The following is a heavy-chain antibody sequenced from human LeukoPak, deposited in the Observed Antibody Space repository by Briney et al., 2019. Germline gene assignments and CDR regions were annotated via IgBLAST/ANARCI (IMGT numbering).Heavy chain of an antibody. CDR3: ARLYYYYMDV. CDR1: GGSITSYY. Sequence: SETLSLSCTVSGGSITSYYLSWIRQPAGTGLEWIGRIYTSGRTRYNPPTQRRVNMSVDTSTHQISLKLSSVTAVDTAVYYCARLYYYYMDVWGKGTTVTVSS. CDR2: IYTSGRT. V-gene: IGHV4-4*07. J-gene: IGHJ6*03.